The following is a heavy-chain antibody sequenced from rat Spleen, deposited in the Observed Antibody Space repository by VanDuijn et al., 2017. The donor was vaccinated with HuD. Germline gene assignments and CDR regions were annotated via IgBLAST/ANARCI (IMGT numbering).Heavy chain of an antibody. CDR3: TRPTPGIPFNY. Sequence: EVQLVESGGGLVQPGRSLKLSCTASGFLFSDYNMAWVRQAPKKGLEWVATIIYDGSRNYYRDSVKGRFTVSRDNAKSTLYLQMDSLRSEDTAIYYCTRPTPGIPFNYWGQGVMVTVSS. CDR2: IIYDGSRN. V-gene: IGHV5S10*01. CDR1: GFLFSDYN. J-gene: IGHJ2*01. D-gene: IGHD1-4*01.